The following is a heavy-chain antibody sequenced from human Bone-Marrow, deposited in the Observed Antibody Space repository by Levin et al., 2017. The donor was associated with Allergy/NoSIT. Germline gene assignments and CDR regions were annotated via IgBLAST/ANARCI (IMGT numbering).Heavy chain of an antibody. D-gene: IGHD6-6*01. Sequence: SETLSLTCTVSGGSVSSGSYYWSWIRQPPGKGLEWIGYIYYSGSTNYNPSLKSRVTISVDTSKNQFSLKLSSVTAADTAVYYCARALSSSLGGGVWFDPWGQGTLVTVSS. V-gene: IGHV4-61*01. J-gene: IGHJ5*02. CDR3: ARALSSSLGGGVWFDP. CDR1: GGSVSSGSYY. CDR2: IYYSGST.